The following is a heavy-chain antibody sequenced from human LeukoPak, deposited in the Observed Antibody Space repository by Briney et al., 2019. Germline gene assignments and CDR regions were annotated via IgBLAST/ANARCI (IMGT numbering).Heavy chain of an antibody. CDR1: GFTFSSYA. CDR2: ISGSGGST. J-gene: IGHJ6*02. D-gene: IGHD3-22*01. CDR3: ARGTYDSSSYPLVDV. V-gene: IGHV3-23*01. Sequence: PGGSLRLSCAASGFTFSSYATSWVRQAPGKGLEWVSAISGSGGSTYYADSVKGRFTISRHNSKNTLYLQMNSLRAEDTAVYYCARGTYDSSSYPLVDVWGQGTTVTVSS.